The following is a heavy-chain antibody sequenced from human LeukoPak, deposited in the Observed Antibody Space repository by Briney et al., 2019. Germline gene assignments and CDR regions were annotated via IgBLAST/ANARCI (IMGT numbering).Heavy chain of an antibody. CDR2: IWYDGSNK. J-gene: IGHJ6*02. CDR3: ARDGGGYCSGGSCLYYYGMDV. CDR1: GFTFSSYG. D-gene: IGHD2-15*01. Sequence: GRSLTLSCAASGFTFSSYGMHWVRQAPGKGLEWVAVIWYDGSNKYYADSVKGRFTISRDNSKNTLYLQMNSLRAEDTAVYYCARDGGGYCSGGSCLYYYGMDVWGQGTTVTVSS. V-gene: IGHV3-33*08.